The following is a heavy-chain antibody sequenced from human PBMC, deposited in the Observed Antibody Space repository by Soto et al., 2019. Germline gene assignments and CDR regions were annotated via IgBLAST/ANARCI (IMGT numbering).Heavy chain of an antibody. CDR2: IYSAGNT. V-gene: IGHV3-66*01. J-gene: IGHJ4*02. Sequence: GGSLRLSCAASGFTVSSNYMSWVRQAPGKGLEWISIIYSAGNTYYADSVKGRFTISRDNSKNTLYLQMNSLGAEDTAVYYCARDLIASRWAYYFDSWGQGT. CDR3: ARDLIASRWAYYFDS. D-gene: IGHD6-13*01. CDR1: GFTVSSNY.